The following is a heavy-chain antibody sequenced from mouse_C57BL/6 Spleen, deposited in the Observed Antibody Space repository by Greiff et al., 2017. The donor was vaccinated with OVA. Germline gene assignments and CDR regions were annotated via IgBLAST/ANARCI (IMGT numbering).Heavy chain of an antibody. D-gene: IGHD1-1*01. CDR3: ARSDYGSSYLFAY. Sequence: QVQLKQPGAELVRPGSSVKLSCKASGYTFTSYWMDWVKQRPGQGLEWIGNIYPSDSETHYNQKFKDKATLTVDKSSSTAYMQLSSLTSEDSAVYYCARSDYGSSYLFAYWGQGTLVTVSA. CDR1: GYTFTSYW. V-gene: IGHV1-61*01. CDR2: IYPSDSET. J-gene: IGHJ3*01.